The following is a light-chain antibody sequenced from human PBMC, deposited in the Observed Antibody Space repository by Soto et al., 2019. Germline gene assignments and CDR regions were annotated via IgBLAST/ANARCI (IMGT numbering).Light chain of an antibody. CDR2: DNR. Sequence: SSVLTQPPSVSVAPGQTATITCGGSNIGGRSVHWYQQRPGQAPVVVLYDNRDRPAGITERISGSNSVNTATLTISRVEAGDEADYYCQVWDSSSDHKMFGGGTKVTVL. CDR1: NIGGRS. J-gene: IGLJ3*02. CDR3: QVWDSSSDHKM. V-gene: IGLV3-21*02.